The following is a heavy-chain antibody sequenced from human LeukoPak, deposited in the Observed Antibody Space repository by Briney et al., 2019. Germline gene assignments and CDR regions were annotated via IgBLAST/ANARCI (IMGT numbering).Heavy chain of an antibody. J-gene: IGHJ4*02. D-gene: IGHD1/OR15-1a*01. CDR3: AKAITTPVYTTFDY. CDR2: ISNGGGKT. Sequence: PGGSLRLSCAASEFTFSNYAMSWVRQAPGKGLEWVSTISNGGGKTYYADSVKGRFTVSRDDSKCTLYLQVNSLRAEDTAIYYCAKAITTPVYTTFDYWGQGTLVTVSS. V-gene: IGHV3-23*01. CDR1: EFTFSNYA.